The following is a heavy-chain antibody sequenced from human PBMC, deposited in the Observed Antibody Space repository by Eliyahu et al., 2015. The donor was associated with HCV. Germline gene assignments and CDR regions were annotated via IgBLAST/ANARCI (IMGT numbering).Heavy chain of an antibody. CDR2: ISTYSGKT. CDR3: ARDPSGYYESWSGYGLDV. J-gene: IGHJ6*02. D-gene: IGHD3-3*01. Sequence: WMGWISTYSGKTRYAQKVQDRVTMTTDTSTNTAYMELRSLRFDDTAIYYCARDPSGYYESWSGYGLDVWGQGTTVTVSS. V-gene: IGHV1-18*01.